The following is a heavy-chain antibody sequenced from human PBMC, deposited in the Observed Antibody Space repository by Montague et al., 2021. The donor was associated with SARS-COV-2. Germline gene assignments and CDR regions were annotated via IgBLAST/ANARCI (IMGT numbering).Heavy chain of an antibody. CDR1: GFSLSTSGMC. CDR2: IDWDDDK. Sequence: PALVKPTQTLTLTCTFSGFSLSTSGMCVSWIRQPPGKALEWLARIDWDDDKYYSTSLKTRLTISKGTSKNQVVLTMTNMDPVDTATYYCARRTYDILTGYDYGMDVGGQVTTVSVSS. V-gene: IGHV2-70*11. J-gene: IGHJ6*02. CDR3: ARRTYDILTGYDYGMDV. D-gene: IGHD3-9*01.